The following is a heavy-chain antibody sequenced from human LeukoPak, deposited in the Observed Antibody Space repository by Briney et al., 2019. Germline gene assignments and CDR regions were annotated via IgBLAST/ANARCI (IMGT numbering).Heavy chain of an antibody. Sequence: GGSLRLSCAASGFTFSRYAMHWVRQAPGKGLEWVSVISYDGSNKYYADSVRGRFTISRDYSRNTLDLQMNSLRADDTAVYYCARNFYDSSGPYYYGMDVWGQGTTVTVSS. D-gene: IGHD3-22*01. CDR3: ARNFYDSSGPYYYGMDV. J-gene: IGHJ6*02. CDR1: GFTFSRYA. CDR2: ISYDGSNK. V-gene: IGHV3-30-3*01.